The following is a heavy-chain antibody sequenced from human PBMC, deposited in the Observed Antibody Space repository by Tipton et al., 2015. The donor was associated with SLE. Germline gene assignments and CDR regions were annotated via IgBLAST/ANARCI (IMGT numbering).Heavy chain of an antibody. D-gene: IGHD4-11*01. CDR3: ARGLQSVGAFDI. CDR2: IYTSGST. J-gene: IGHJ3*02. V-gene: IGHV4-61*09. Sequence: TLSLTCTVSGGSISSGSYYWSWIRQPAGKGLEWIGHIYTSGSTNYNPSLKSRVTISVDTSKNQFSLKLSSVTAADTAVYYCARGLQSVGAFDIWGQGTMVTVSS. CDR1: GGSISSGSYY.